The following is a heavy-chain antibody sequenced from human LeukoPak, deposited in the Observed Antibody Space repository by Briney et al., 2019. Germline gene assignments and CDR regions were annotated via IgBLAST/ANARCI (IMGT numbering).Heavy chain of an antibody. CDR2: IYHSGTT. CDR3: ARNGPTAGGHLDI. V-gene: IGHV4-59*12. CDR1: GGSISSYY. D-gene: IGHD6-13*01. J-gene: IGHJ3*02. Sequence: SETLSLTCTVSGGSISSYYWSWVRQPPGKGLEWIGEIYHSGTTNNNPSLKSRVTISVDKSKNQFSLRLSSVTAADTAVYYCARNGPTAGGHLDIWGQGTMVTVSS.